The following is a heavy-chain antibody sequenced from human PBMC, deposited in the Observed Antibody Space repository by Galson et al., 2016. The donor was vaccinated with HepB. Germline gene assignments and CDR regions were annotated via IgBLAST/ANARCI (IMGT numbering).Heavy chain of an antibody. CDR1: GGSISGSSYY. CDR2: FYSSGTT. D-gene: IGHD5-18*01. J-gene: IGHJ4*02. Sequence: LSLTCTVSGGSISGSSYYWGWIRQPPGEGLQWIGSFYSSGTTYYSPSLKSRVTISVDTSKNQFSLNLTSVTATDTALYYCARLGYGGIDYWGQGTLVTVSA. V-gene: IGHV4-39*01. CDR3: ARLGYGGIDY.